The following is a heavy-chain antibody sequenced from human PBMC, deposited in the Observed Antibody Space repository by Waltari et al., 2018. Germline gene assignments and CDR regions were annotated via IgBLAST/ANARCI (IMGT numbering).Heavy chain of an antibody. CDR3: TTLARGESGDY. J-gene: IGHJ4*02. CDR2: INPDGSQK. D-gene: IGHD3-10*01. V-gene: IGHV3-7*01. Sequence: EVQLVESGGGLVQPGGSLRLSCAASGFTFNPYWMKCIRQAPGKGLEWVANINPDGSQKFYVDSVKGRFTVSRDNAQNSLYLQMNNLRAEDTAVYYCTTLARGESGDYWGQGTLVTVSS. CDR1: GFTFNPYW.